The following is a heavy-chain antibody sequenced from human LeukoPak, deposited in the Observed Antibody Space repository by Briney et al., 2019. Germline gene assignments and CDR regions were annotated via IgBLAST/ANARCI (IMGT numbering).Heavy chain of an antibody. CDR2: IDWDDDK. CDR3: ARSQEWVYSSPLDY. D-gene: IGHD6-13*01. CDR1: GFSLSTSGMC. V-gene: IGHV2-70*01. J-gene: IGHJ4*02. Sequence: SGPTLVRPTQTLTLTCTFSGFSLSTSGMCVSWIRQPPGKALEWLALIDWDDDKYYSTSLKTRLTISKDTSKNQVVLTMTNMDPVDTATYYCARSQEWVYSSPLDYWGQGTLVTVSS.